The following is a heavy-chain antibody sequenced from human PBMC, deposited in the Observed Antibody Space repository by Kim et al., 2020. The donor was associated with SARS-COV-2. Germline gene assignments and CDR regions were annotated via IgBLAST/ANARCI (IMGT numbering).Heavy chain of an antibody. D-gene: IGHD2-21*02. CDR3: SSHKVTHSLHP. Sequence: SETLSLTCTVSGGPISSDDYYWSLISQPPGKGLEWVTSVHYTGSTYYNPSLRSRLIISVDASKNQFSLKLISVTAADTAFYYCSSHKVTHSLHPWGQGNPFIVSS. V-gene: IGHV4-39*01. CDR2: VHYTGST. CDR1: GGPISSDDYY. J-gene: IGHJ5*02.